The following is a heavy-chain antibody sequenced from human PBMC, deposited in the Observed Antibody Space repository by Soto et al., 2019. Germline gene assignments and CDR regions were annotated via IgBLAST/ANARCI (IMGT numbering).Heavy chain of an antibody. CDR2: INWNSGSI. J-gene: IGHJ1*01. D-gene: IGHD6-13*01. Sequence: EVQLVESGGGLVQPGRSLRLSCAASGFTFDDYAMHWVRQVPGKGLEWVSGINWNSGSIGYGDSVKGRFAIPRDNAKNSLHLQMHSLSAEDTAFYYCVKDESINWYSGHFRHWGQGTLVTVSS. CDR3: VKDESINWYSGHFRH. V-gene: IGHV3-9*01. CDR1: GFTFDDYA.